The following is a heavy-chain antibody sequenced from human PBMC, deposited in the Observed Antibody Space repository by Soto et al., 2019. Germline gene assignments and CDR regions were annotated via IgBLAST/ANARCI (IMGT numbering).Heavy chain of an antibody. CDR3: ARGSGSGSSGYVDAFDI. D-gene: IGHD3-22*01. V-gene: IGHV3-7*01. CDR1: GFTLTKYW. Sequence: EVQLVESGGGLVQPGGSLRLSCGASGFTLTKYWMSWVRQAPGKGLECVATIKPDGSEEYYVASVRGRFSIFRDNAKNSLYLQMNSLRAEDTAVYYCARGSGSGSSGYVDAFDIWGQGTMVTVSS. CDR2: IKPDGSEE. J-gene: IGHJ3*02.